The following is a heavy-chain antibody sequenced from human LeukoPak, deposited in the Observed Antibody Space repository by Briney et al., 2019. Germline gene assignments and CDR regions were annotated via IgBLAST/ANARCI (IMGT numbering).Heavy chain of an antibody. D-gene: IGHD4-17*01. V-gene: IGHV1-8*03. CDR3: ARGDFGETNTAFDV. Sequence: ASVKVSCKTSGYTFTDYDVHWVRQAPGQGLEWMGWINPNSASTNYAQRLQGRVTFTRDTSLSIAHMELTNLTSEDAAVYFCARGDFGETNTAFDVWGQGTLVAVSS. CDR2: INPNSAST. J-gene: IGHJ3*01. CDR1: GYTFTDYD.